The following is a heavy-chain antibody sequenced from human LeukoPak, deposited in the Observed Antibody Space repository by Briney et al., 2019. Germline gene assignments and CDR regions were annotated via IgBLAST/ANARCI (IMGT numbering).Heavy chain of an antibody. V-gene: IGHV4-61*02. D-gene: IGHD3-3*01. CDR1: GGSISSGSYY. Sequence: SETLSLTCTVSGGSISSGSYYWSWIRQPAGKGLEWIGRIYTSGSTNYNPSLKSRVTISVDTSKNQFSLKLSSVTAADTAVYYCARGKRFPGYYFDYWGQGTLVTVSS. J-gene: IGHJ4*02. CDR2: IYTSGST. CDR3: ARGKRFPGYYFDY.